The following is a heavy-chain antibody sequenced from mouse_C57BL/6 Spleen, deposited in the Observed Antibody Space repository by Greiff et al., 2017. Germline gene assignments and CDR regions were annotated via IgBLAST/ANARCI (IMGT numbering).Heavy chain of an antibody. J-gene: IGHJ3*01. V-gene: IGHV1-54*01. CDR1: GYAFTNYL. CDR3: ARGGRGCAY. Sequence: QVHVKQSGAELVRPGTSVKVSCKASGYAFTNYLIEWVKQRPGQGLEWIGVINPGSGGPNYNEKFKGKATLTADKSSSPAYMQLSSLKSEDSAVYFCARGGRGCAYWGQGTLVTVSA. CDR2: INPGSGGP.